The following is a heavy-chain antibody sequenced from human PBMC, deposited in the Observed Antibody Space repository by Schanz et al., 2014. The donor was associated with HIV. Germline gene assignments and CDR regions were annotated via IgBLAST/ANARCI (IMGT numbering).Heavy chain of an antibody. D-gene: IGHD4-17*01. Sequence: QVPMVQSGAEVTKPGASVTVSCNVSGYTFSGYYLHWVRQAPGQGLEWMGWLNPNGGGTKYAQTFHDRVTMTGDTSISTAYLEVTRLKSDDTAMYFCARSTTVETFDYWGQGTLVTVSS. CDR2: LNPNGGGT. CDR3: ARSTTVETFDY. J-gene: IGHJ4*02. CDR1: GYTFSGYY. V-gene: IGHV1-2*02.